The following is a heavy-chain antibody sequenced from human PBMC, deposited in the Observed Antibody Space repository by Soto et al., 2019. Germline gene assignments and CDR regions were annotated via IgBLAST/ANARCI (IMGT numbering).Heavy chain of an antibody. CDR3: ARQDDSSGYYSNWFDP. CDR1: GGSISSGDYY. V-gene: IGHV4-30-4*01. J-gene: IGHJ5*02. Sequence: QVQLQESCPGLVKPSQTLSLTCTVSGGSISSGDYYWSWIRQPPGKGLEWIGYIYYSGSTYYNPSLKSRVTISVDTSKNQFSLKLSSVTAADTAVYYCARQDDSSGYYSNWFDPWGQGTLVTVSS. D-gene: IGHD3-22*01. CDR2: IYYSGST.